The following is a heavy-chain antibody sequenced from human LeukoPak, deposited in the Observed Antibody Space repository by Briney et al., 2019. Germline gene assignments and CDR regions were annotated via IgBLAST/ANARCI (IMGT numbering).Heavy chain of an antibody. CDR1: GFTFSSYA. CDR3: AKGSDLWFGET. J-gene: IGHJ4*02. V-gene: IGHV3-23*01. Sequence: GGSLRLSCATSGFTFSSYAMSWVRQAPGEGLEWVSVISGGGDRTYYADSVKGRFTISRDNSKNTLYLQMNSLRAEDSAVFYCAKGSDLWFGETWGQGTPVTVCS. CDR2: ISGGGDRT. D-gene: IGHD3-10*01.